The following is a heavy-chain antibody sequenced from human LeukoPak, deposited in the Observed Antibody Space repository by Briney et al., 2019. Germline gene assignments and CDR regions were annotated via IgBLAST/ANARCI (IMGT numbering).Heavy chain of an antibody. D-gene: IGHD6-13*01. CDR2: IYPGDSDT. J-gene: IGHJ3*02. CDR3: ARRNVAAAGSHDAFDI. CDR1: RYSFTSYW. V-gene: IGHV5-51*01. Sequence: GESLRISCKGSRYSFTSYWIGWVRQMPGKGLEWMVIIYPGDSDTRYSPSFQGQVTISADKSISTAYLQWSSLKASDTAMYYCARRNVAAAGSHDAFDIWGQGTMVTVSS.